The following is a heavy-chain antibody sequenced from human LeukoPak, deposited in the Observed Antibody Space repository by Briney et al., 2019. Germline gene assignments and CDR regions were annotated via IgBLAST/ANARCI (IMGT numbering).Heavy chain of an antibody. V-gene: IGHV3-53*01. CDR3: ARALNGFDI. CDR1: GLIVSSNY. CDR2: IYSGGSI. J-gene: IGHJ3*02. Sequence: GGSLRLSCAASGLIVSSNYMTWVRQAPGKGLEWVSVIYSGGSIYYADSVKGRFTVSRDNSRNTLYLQMNSLRAEDTAVYYCARALNGFDIWGPGTLVTVSS.